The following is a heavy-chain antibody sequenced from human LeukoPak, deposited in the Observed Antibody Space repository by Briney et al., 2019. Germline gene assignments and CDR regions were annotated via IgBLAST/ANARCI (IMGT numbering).Heavy chain of an antibody. V-gene: IGHV3-23*01. Sequence: TGGSLRLSCAAFGFTFSSYGMTWVRQAPGRGLEWVSTVNEGGENTHYADSVKGRFTISRDNAKNTLSLQMDSLRGEDSAMYYCATDTGAFHFAYWGQGTLVTVSS. D-gene: IGHD2-8*02. CDR2: VNEGGENT. J-gene: IGHJ4*02. CDR1: GFTFSSYG. CDR3: ATDTGAFHFAY.